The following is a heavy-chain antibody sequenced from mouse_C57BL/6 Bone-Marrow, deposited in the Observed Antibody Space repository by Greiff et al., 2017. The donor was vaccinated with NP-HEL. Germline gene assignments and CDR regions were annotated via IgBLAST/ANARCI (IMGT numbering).Heavy chain of an antibody. Sequence: EVQLVESVAELVRPGASVKLSCTASGFNIKNTYMHWVKQRPEQGLEWIGRIDPANGNTKYAPKFQGKATITADTSSNTAYLQLSSLTSEDTAIYYCARLPTYYYGSSYPYFDYWGQGTTLTVSS. V-gene: IGHV14-3*01. J-gene: IGHJ2*01. CDR3: ARLPTYYYGSSYPYFDY. CDR1: GFNIKNTY. CDR2: IDPANGNT. D-gene: IGHD1-1*01.